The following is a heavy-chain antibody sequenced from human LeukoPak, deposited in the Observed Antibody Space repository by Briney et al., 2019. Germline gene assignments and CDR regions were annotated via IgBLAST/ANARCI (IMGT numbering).Heavy chain of an antibody. CDR1: GGTFSSYA. V-gene: IGHV1-69*13. D-gene: IGHD6-13*01. CDR2: IIPIFGTA. J-gene: IGHJ4*02. CDR3: ARKGIAAAGIDY. Sequence: GASVKVSCKASGGTFSSYAISWVRQAPGQGLEWMGGIIPIFGTANYAQKFQGRVTITADESTSTAYMELSSLRSEDTAVYYCARKGIAAAGIDYWGQGTLVTVSS.